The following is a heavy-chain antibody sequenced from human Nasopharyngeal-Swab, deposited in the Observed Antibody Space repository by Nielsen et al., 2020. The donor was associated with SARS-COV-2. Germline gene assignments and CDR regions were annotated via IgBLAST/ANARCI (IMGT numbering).Heavy chain of an antibody. CDR1: GGSISSDY. D-gene: IGHD4-23*01. CDR3: ARGTPSVYYYMDV. J-gene: IGHJ6*03. V-gene: IGHV4-59*01. CDR2: NYYSGGT. Sequence: SETLSLTCTVSGGSISSDYWSWIRQPPGKGLEWIGYNYYSGGTTYNPSLKSRVTISVDTSKIHLSLKLTSVTAADTAVYYCARGTPSVYYYMDVWGKGTTVTVSS.